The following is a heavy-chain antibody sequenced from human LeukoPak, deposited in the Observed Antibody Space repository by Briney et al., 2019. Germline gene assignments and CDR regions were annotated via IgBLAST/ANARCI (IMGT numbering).Heavy chain of an antibody. V-gene: IGHV4-34*01. CDR1: GGSFSGYY. J-gene: IGHJ6*02. CDR2: INHSGST. CDR3: ARETYYYDSSGYYYVYYYGMDV. D-gene: IGHD3-22*01. Sequence: SETLSLTCAVYGGSFSGYYRSWIRQPPGKGLEWIGEINHSGSTNYNPSLKSRVTISVDTSKNQFSLKLSSVTAADTAVYYCARETYYYDSSGYYYVYYYGMDVWGQGTTVTVSS.